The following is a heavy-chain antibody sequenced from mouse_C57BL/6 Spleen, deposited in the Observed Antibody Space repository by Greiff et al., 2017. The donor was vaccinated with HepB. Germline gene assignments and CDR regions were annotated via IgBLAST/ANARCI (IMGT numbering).Heavy chain of an antibody. CDR1: GYTFTGYY. CDR2: INPSTGGT. J-gene: IGHJ3*01. CDR3: ARSWTAY. Sequence: EVQLQQSGPELVKPGASVKISCKASGYTFTGYYMNWVKQSPEKSLEWIGEINPSTGGTTYNQKFKAQATLTVDKASSSAYMQLKLLTSEDSAVYYCARSWTAYWGQGTLVTVSA. V-gene: IGHV1-42*01.